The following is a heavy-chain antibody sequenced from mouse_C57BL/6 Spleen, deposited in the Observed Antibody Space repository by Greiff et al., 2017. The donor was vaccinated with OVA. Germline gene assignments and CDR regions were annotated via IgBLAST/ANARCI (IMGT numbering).Heavy chain of an antibody. D-gene: IGHD4-1*01. J-gene: IGHJ1*03. CDR3: AREGTGTDWYFDV. CDR2: ISDGGSYT. V-gene: IGHV5-4*01. CDR1: GFTFSSYA. Sequence: DVMLVESGGGLVKPGGSLKLSCAASGFTFSSYAMSWVRQTPEKRLEWVATISDGGSYTYYPDNVKGRFTISRDNAKNNLYQQMRHLKSEDTAMYYCAREGTGTDWYFDVWGTVTTVTVSS.